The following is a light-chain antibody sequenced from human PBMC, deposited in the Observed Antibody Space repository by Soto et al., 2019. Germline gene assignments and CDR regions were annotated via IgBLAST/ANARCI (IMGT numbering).Light chain of an antibody. CDR2: DAS. CDR3: QQRSNWPPIT. J-gene: IGKJ5*01. Sequence: THSPATLSVSPGERATLSCRASQSVSSYLAWYQQKPGQAPRLLIYDASNRATGIPARFSGSGSGTDFTLTISSLEPEDFAVYYCQQRSNWPPITFGQGTRLEIK. V-gene: IGKV3-11*01. CDR1: QSVSSY.